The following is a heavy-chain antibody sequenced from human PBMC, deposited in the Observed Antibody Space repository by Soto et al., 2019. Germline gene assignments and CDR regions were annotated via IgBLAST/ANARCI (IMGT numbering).Heavy chain of an antibody. CDR1: GGSISSYY. D-gene: IGHD2-21*01. V-gene: IGHV4-59*01. Sequence: ASETLSLTCTVSGGSISSYYWSWIRQPPGKGLEWIGDIYYSGSTKYNPSLKSRITISIYTSKSQFSLKLTSVAAADTAVYYCAREIPYWFDSWGQGTPVTVSS. CDR2: IYYSGST. CDR3: AREIPYWFDS. J-gene: IGHJ5*01.